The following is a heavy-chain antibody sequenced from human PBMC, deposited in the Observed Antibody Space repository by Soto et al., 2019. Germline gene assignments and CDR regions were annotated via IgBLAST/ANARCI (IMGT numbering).Heavy chain of an antibody. J-gene: IGHJ4*02. CDR2: IYYSGGT. CDR3: ARAPVVRGVIGFDY. CDR1: GGSISSGGYY. D-gene: IGHD3-10*01. Sequence: SETLSLTCTVSGGSISSGGYYWSWIRQHPGKGLEWIGYIYYSGGTYYNPSLKSRVTISVDTSKNQFSLKLSSVTAADTAVYYCARAPVVRGVIGFDYWGQGTLVTVSS. V-gene: IGHV4-31*03.